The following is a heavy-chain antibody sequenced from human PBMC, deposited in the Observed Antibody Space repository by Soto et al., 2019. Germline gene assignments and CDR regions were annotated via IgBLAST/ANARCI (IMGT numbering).Heavy chain of an antibody. Sequence: GGSLRLSCAASGLTFSDSALHWVRQASGKGLEWVGRIRSQAKNYATTYGASMKGRFTISRDDSKNTAYLQMDSLKTEDTAVYYCTRGPPNYFYYWGQGTLVTVSS. CDR2: IRSQAKNYAT. J-gene: IGHJ4*02. CDR3: TRGPPNYFYY. CDR1: GLTFSDSA. V-gene: IGHV3-73*01.